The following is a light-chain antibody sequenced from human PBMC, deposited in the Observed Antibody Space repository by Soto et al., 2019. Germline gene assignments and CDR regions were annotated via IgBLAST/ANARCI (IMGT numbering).Light chain of an antibody. J-gene: IGKJ2*01. CDR1: QSVSSN. CDR2: GAY. Sequence: EIVMTQSPATLSVSPGERATLSCRASQSVSSNLAWYQQKPGQAPRLLIYGAYTRATGIPARFSGSGSGTELTLPISSLQSEDFAVYYCQQYYNWPPYTFGQGTKLEIK. CDR3: QQYYNWPPYT. V-gene: IGKV3-15*01.